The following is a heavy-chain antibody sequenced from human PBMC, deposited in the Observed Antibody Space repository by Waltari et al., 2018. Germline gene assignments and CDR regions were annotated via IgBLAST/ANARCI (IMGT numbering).Heavy chain of an antibody. D-gene: IGHD3-3*01. V-gene: IGHV4-34*02. CDR3: ARVFGYYYYYMDV. Sequence: QVQLQLWGAGLLKPSETLSLTCDVSGGSLSGYHWTWIRQPPGKGLEWIGEINDSGRTTYNPSLESRVTVSIDTANNQFSLRVRSVTAADTAVYYCARVFGYYYYYMDVWGKGTTVTISS. CDR2: INDSGRT. CDR1: GGSLSGYH. J-gene: IGHJ6*03.